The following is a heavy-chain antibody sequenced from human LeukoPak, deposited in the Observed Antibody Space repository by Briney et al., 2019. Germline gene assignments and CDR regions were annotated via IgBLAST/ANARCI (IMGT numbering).Heavy chain of an antibody. D-gene: IGHD6-19*01. CDR3: ARVSLAVAGVQYYYFDY. J-gene: IGHJ4*02. Sequence: SETLSLTCTVSGGSFSSYHWSWIRQPPGKGLEWIGYIYYSGFTNYNPSLKSRVAISVDTSKNQFSLKLSSLTAADTAVYYCARVSLAVAGVQYYYFDYWGQGALVTVSS. CDR1: GGSFSSYH. V-gene: IGHV4-59*01. CDR2: IYYSGFT.